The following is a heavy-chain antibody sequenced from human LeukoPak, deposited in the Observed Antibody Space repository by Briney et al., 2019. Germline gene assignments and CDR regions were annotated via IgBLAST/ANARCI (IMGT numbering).Heavy chain of an antibody. D-gene: IGHD2-2*01. V-gene: IGHV3-23*01. J-gene: IGHJ4*02. CDR2: ICGSDGSR. CDR3: AKGGSPSCYSSSGY. CDR1: GFTFSNYN. Sequence: GGSLRLSCAASGFTFSNYNMNWVRQAPGKGLEWVSAICGSDGSRYYADSVKGRFTISRDNSKNTLYLQMNSLRGEDTAVYYCAKGGSPSCYSSSGYWGQGTLVTVSS.